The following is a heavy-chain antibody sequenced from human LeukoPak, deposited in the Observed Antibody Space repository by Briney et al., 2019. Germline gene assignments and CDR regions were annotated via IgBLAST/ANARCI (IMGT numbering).Heavy chain of an antibody. J-gene: IGHJ4*02. Sequence: GGSLRLSCAASGFTFSSYEMNWVRQAPGKGLEWVSYISSSGNTIYYADSVRGRFTISRDNAKSSVYLQMNSLRAEDTAVYFCARDDAYYDSSGHLAGLDYWGQGTLVTVSS. CDR2: ISSSGNTI. CDR3: ARDDAYYDSSGHLAGLDY. V-gene: IGHV3-48*03. D-gene: IGHD3-22*01. CDR1: GFTFSSYE.